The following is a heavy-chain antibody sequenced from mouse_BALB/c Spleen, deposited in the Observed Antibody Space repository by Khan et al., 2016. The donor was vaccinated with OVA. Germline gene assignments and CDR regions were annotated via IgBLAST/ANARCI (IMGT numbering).Heavy chain of an antibody. J-gene: IGHJ1*01. CDR1: GYTFTNYY. V-gene: IGHV1S45*01. CDR3: AGGDLLWLSQCWYFDV. D-gene: IGHD2-2*01. CDR2: INPSNDYT. Sequence: VQLKQSGAELVRPGASVKISCKAFGYTFTNYYINWVKQRPGQGLDWIGYINPSNDYTSYNQKFKGKATLTVDKSSSTAYMELSSLTSEDSAVYYDAGGDLLWLSQCWYFDVWGAGTTVTVSS.